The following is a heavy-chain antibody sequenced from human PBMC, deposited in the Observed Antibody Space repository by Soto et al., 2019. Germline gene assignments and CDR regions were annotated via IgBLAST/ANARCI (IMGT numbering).Heavy chain of an antibody. CDR3: AKVPVSGARSPRKREKYYFDY. D-gene: IGHD3-10*01. CDR2: ISGSGGST. Sequence: GGSLRLSCAASGFTFSSYAMSWVRQAPGKGLEWVSAISGSGGSTYYADSVKGRFTISRDNSKNTLYLQMNSLRAEDTAVYYCAKVPVSGARSPRKREKYYFDYWGQGTLVTVSS. V-gene: IGHV3-23*01. J-gene: IGHJ4*02. CDR1: GFTFSSYA.